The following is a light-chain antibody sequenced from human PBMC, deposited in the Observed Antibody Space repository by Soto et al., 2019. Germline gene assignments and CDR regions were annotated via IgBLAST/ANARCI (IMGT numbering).Light chain of an antibody. CDR3: QQYTRWPLT. CDR2: GAS. J-gene: IGKJ4*01. V-gene: IGKV3-15*01. Sequence: EIVMTQSPATLSVSPGERATLSCRASQSLSSSLAWYQHKRGQAARLLIHGASTRAIGSPDRFSGRGSGTDFPLPISSLQPEDFAVYYSQQYTRWPLTFGGGTKVEIK. CDR1: QSLSSS.